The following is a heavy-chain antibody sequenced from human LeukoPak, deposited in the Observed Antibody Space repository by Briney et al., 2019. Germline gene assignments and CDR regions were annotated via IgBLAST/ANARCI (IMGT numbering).Heavy chain of an antibody. CDR2: ISYDGSNK. V-gene: IGHV3-30*18. CDR1: GFTFSSYG. J-gene: IGHJ4*02. CDR3: AKSSCSSTSCSRIDY. D-gene: IGHD2-2*01. Sequence: GGSLRLSCAASGFTFSSYGMHWVRQAPGKGLEWVAVISYDGSNKYYADSVKGRFTISRDNSKNTLYLQMNSLRAEDTAVYYCAKSSCSSTSCSRIDYWGQGTLVTVSS.